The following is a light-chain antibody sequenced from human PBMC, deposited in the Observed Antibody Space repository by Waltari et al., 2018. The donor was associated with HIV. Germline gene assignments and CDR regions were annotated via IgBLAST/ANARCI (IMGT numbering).Light chain of an antibody. V-gene: IGKV1-5*03. CDR3: QQYDVFST. Sequence: DIQLTQSPSTLSAFVGDRVTITCRASESVSNWLAWYQQKPGKAPKLVIYKASNLQSGVPVRFSGSGSGTEFSLTISSLQPDDFATYYCQQYDVFSTFGQGTRLEIK. J-gene: IGKJ2*01. CDR2: KAS. CDR1: ESVSNW.